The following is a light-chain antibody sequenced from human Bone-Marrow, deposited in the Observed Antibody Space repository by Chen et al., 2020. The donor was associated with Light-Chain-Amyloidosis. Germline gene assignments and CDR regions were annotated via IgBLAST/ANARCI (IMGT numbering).Light chain of an antibody. CDR3: QSADSSGTYEVI. J-gene: IGLJ2*01. CDR1: DLPTKY. CDR2: RDT. Sequence: SSELTQPPSVSVSPGQTARITCSGDDLPTKYAYWYQQKPGQAPVLVIHRDTERPSGISERFSGSSSATTATLTISGVQAEDEADYHCQSADSSGTYEVIFGGGTKLTVL. V-gene: IGLV3-25*03.